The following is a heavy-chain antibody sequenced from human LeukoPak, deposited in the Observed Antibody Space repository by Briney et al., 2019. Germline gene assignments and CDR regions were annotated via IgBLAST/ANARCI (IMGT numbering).Heavy chain of an antibody. D-gene: IGHD3-3*01. CDR2: IYTSGST. Sequence: SGTLSLTCTVSGGSISSYYWSWIRQPAGKGLEWIGRIYTSGSTNYNPSLKSRVTMSVDTSKNQFSLKLSSVTAADTAVYYCARGSSYYDFWSGQGMDVWGQGTTVTVSS. J-gene: IGHJ6*01. CDR1: GGSISSYY. CDR3: ARGSSYYDFWSGQGMDV. V-gene: IGHV4-4*07.